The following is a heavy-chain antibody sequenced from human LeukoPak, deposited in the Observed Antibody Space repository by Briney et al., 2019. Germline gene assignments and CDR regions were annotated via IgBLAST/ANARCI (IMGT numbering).Heavy chain of an antibody. CDR2: VDPEDGEI. CDR1: GYTFTDYY. J-gene: IGHJ4*02. Sequence: GASVKVSCKASGYTFTDYYMHWVQQAPGKGLEWMGRVDPEDGEIIYAEKFQGRVTITADTSTDTAYMELSSLRSEDTAVYYCATEVSSIFFDYWGQGTLVTVSS. CDR3: ATEVSSIFFDY. V-gene: IGHV1-69-2*01. D-gene: IGHD6-13*01.